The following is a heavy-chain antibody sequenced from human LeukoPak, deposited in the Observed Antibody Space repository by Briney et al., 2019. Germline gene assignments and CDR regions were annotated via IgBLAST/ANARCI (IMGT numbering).Heavy chain of an antibody. Sequence: GGSLRLSCAASGFTFSSYWMSWVRQAPGEGLEWVANIKQDESEKYYVDSVKGRFTISRDNAKNSLFLQMNSLRAEDTAVYYCARAGIFSSSYGISWDYWGQGALVAVSS. CDR3: ARAGIFSSSYGISWDY. CDR2: IKQDESEK. D-gene: IGHD6-6*01. J-gene: IGHJ4*02. CDR1: GFTFSSYW. V-gene: IGHV3-7*01.